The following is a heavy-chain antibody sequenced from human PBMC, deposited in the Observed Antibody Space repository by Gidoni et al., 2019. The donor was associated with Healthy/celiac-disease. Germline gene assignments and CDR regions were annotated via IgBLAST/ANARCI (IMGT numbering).Heavy chain of an antibody. Sequence: VQLVQSGAAVKTPGSSVKVSCKASAGSSSSYAISWVRQAPGQGLEWMGGTIPIFGTANYAQKFQGRVTMTADKSTSTAYMELSSLRSEDTAVYYCARDREQWLVGGVFDYWGQGTLVTVSS. J-gene: IGHJ4*02. CDR2: TIPIFGTA. D-gene: IGHD6-19*01. CDR1: AGSSSSYA. CDR3: ARDREQWLVGGVFDY. V-gene: IGHV1-69*06.